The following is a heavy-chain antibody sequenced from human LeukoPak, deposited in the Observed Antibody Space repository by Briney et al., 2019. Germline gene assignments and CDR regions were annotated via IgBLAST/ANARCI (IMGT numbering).Heavy chain of an antibody. CDR1: GFTFSSYG. CDR2: IWYDGGNK. J-gene: IGHJ4*02. CDR3: AKQACAYSSGWPLDY. Sequence: PGGSLRLSCAASGFTFSSYGMHWVRQAPGKGLEWVAVIWYDGGNKYYADSVKGRFTISRDNSKNTLYLQMNSLRAEDTAVYYCAKQACAYSSGWPLDYWGQGTLVTVSS. V-gene: IGHV3-30*02. D-gene: IGHD6-19*01.